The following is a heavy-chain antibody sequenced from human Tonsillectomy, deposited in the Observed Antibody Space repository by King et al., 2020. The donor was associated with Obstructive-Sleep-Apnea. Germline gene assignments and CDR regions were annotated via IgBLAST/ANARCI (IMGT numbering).Heavy chain of an antibody. J-gene: IGHJ4*02. CDR2: ISGSGGST. V-gene: IGHV3-23*04. CDR1: GFTFSSYA. Sequence: VQLVESGGGLVQPGGSLRLSCAASGFTFSSYAMSWVRQAPGKGLEWVSAISGSGGSTYYADSVKGRFTISRDNSKNTLYLQMNSLRAEDTAVYYCAKDPAPLVVTAIGEWDYWGQGTLVTVSS. D-gene: IGHD2-21*02. CDR3: AKDPAPLVVTAIGEWDY.